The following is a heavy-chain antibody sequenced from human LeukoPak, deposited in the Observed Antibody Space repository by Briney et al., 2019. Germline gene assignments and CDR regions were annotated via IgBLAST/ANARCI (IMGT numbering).Heavy chain of an antibody. Sequence: ASVKVSCKASGYTFTGRYMHWVRQAPGQGLEWMGWINPNSGGTNYAQKFQGRVTMTRDTSINIVYMELSGLRSDDTAVYYCARVGVPAAMTWVEFDYWGQGTLVTVSS. J-gene: IGHJ4*02. CDR2: INPNSGGT. D-gene: IGHD2-2*01. V-gene: IGHV1-2*02. CDR1: GYTFTGRY. CDR3: ARVGVPAAMTWVEFDY.